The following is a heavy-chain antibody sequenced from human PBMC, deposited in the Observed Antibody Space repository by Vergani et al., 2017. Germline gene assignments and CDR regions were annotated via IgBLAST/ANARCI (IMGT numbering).Heavy chain of an antibody. CDR2: IIPIFGTA. D-gene: IGHD6-6*01. CDR3: ARGSSPSSHYYYFYGMDG. CDR1: GGTFSSYA. Sequence: QVQLVQSGAEVKKPGSSVKVSCKASGGTFSSYAISWVRQAPGQGLEWMGGIIPIFGTANYAQKFQGRVTITADKSTSTAYMELSSLRSEDTAVYYCARGSSPSSHYYYFYGMDGWGQGTTVTVSS. J-gene: IGHJ6*02. V-gene: IGHV1-69*06.